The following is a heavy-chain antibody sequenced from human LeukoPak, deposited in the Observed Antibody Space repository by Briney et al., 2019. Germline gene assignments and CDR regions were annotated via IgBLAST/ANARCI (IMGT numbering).Heavy chain of an antibody. CDR1: GGSFSGYY. Sequence: PSETLSLTCAVYGGSFSGYYWSWIRQPPGKGLEWIGEINHSGSTNYNPSLKSRVTISVDTSKSQFSLKLSSVTAADTAVYYCARGSAYDFWSGYYANNWFDPWGQGTLVTVSS. CDR3: ARGSAYDFWSGYYANNWFDP. V-gene: IGHV4-34*01. J-gene: IGHJ5*02. D-gene: IGHD3-3*01. CDR2: INHSGST.